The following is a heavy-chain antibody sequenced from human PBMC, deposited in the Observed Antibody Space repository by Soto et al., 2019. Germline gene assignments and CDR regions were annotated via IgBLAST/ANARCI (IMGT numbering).Heavy chain of an antibody. CDR2: INAGNGNT. CDR3: ARVGYYGSGSYTFDY. Sequence: ASVKVSCKASGYTFTSYAMHWVRQAPGQRLEWMGWINAGNGNTKYSQKFQGRVTITRDTSASTAYMELSSLRSEDTAVYYCARVGYYGSGSYTFDYWGQGTLVTVSS. V-gene: IGHV1-3*01. J-gene: IGHJ4*02. D-gene: IGHD3-10*01. CDR1: GYTFTSYA.